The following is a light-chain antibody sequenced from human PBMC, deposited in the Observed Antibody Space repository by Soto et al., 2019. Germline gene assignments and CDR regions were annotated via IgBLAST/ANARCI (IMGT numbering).Light chain of an antibody. CDR1: SSDVGGYNS. CDR3: SSYTSTSAWV. CDR2: EVS. Sequence: QSALTQPASVSGSPGQSITISCTGTSSDVGGYNSVSWFQQHPGKAPQLIIYEVSNRPSGVSNRFSGSKSGNTASLTISGLQADDETDYYCSSYTSTSAWVFGGGTQLTVL. V-gene: IGLV2-14*01. J-gene: IGLJ7*01.